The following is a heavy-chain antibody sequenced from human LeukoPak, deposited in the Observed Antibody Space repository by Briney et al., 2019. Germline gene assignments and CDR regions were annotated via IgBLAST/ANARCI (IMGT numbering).Heavy chain of an antibody. Sequence: GGSLRLSCAASGFTFSSYAMSWVRQAPGKGLEWVSAISGGGGSTYYADSVKGRFTISRDNSKNTLYLQMNSLRAENTAVYYCAKDRNIAAAGGYNWFDPWGQGTLVTVSS. D-gene: IGHD6-13*01. V-gene: IGHV3-23*01. CDR3: AKDRNIAAAGGYNWFDP. CDR2: ISGGGGST. J-gene: IGHJ5*02. CDR1: GFTFSSYA.